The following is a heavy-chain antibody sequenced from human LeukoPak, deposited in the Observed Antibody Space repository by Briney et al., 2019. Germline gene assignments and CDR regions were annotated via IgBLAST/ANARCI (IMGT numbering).Heavy chain of an antibody. CDR1: GFTFSGYG. Sequence: GRSLRLSCAASGFTFSGYGMHWVRQAPGKGLEWVAVISYDGSDEYYADSVKGRFTISRDNSKNTLYLQMNSLRAEDTAVYYCANGPPPYLLVSTISAFGIWGQGTMVTVSS. D-gene: IGHD5/OR15-5a*01. CDR2: ISYDGSDE. V-gene: IGHV3-30*18. J-gene: IGHJ3*02. CDR3: ANGPPPYLLVSTISAFGI.